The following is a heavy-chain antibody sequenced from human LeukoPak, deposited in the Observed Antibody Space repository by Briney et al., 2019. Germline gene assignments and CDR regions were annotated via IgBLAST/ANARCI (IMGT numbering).Heavy chain of an antibody. CDR1: SGSFRTYY. D-gene: IGHD3-22*01. CDR3: ARGVGSGYTDD. Sequence: ETLSLTCTVSSGSFRTYYWSWIRQPPGKGLEWIGFVSYSGNTNYNPSLKSRVTISLDTSRNQFSLKLNSVTAADTAVYYCARGVGSGYTDDWGQGTLVTVSS. V-gene: IGHV4-59*01. CDR2: VSYSGNT. J-gene: IGHJ4*02.